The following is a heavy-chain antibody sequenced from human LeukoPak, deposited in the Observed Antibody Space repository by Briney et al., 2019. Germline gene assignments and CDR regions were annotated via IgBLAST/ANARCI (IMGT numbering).Heavy chain of an antibody. CDR2: TKEDGKEK. Sequence: PAGSLRLSCAASAFTFSKYWMNWVRQAPGKGREWVANTKEDGKEKKYVDSGKDRFTICRDTAKESLYLQMNSLRDDDTAVYYCARDGRGAGRPYNLLDPWGQGTLVIVSS. V-gene: IGHV3-7*01. D-gene: IGHD6-19*01. J-gene: IGHJ5*02. CDR1: AFTFSKYW. CDR3: ARDGRGAGRPYNLLDP.